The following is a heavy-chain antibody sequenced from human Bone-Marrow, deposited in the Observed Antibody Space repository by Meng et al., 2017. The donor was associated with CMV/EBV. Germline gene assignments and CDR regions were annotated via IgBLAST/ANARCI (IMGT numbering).Heavy chain of an antibody. CDR1: GGSFSGYY. Sequence: SETLSLTCAVYGGSFSGYYWSWIRQPPGKGLEWIGEINRGGSANYSPSLKSRLTISVDTSKNQFSLKLSSVTAADTAVYYCARARLRSSWYSSRTNWYFDLWGRGTLVTVSS. CDR2: INRGGSA. D-gene: IGHD6-13*01. V-gene: IGHV4-34*01. CDR3: ARARLRSSWYSSRTNWYFDL. J-gene: IGHJ2*01.